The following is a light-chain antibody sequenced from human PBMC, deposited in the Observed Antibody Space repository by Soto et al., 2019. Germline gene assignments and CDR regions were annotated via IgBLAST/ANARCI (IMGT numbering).Light chain of an antibody. CDR3: QQYNN. CDR1: QSVSSN. J-gene: IGKJ1*01. Sequence: ERATLSCRASQSVSSNLAWYQQKPGQAPRLLIYGASTRATGIPARFSGSGSGTEFTLTISSLQSEDFAVYSCQQYNNVGQGTKV. CDR2: GAS. V-gene: IGKV3-15*01.